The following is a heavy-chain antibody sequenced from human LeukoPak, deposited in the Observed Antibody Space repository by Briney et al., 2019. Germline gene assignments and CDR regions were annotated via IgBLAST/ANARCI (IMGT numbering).Heavy chain of an antibody. J-gene: IGHJ3*02. CDR3: AKGGWFREFDDAFDI. Sequence: GGSLSLPCAASGFTFSSYAMTWVRQAPGKGLEWVSAFSGSGGSTYYADSVKGRFTISRDNSKNTLYLQMISLRAEDTAVYYCAKGGWFREFDDAFDIWGQGTMVTVSS. CDR1: GFTFSSYA. D-gene: IGHD3-10*01. CDR2: FSGSGGST. V-gene: IGHV3-23*01.